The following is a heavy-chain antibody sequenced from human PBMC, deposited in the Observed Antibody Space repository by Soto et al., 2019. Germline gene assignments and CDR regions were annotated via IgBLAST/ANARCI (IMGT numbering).Heavy chain of an antibody. Sequence: KKRGASVKVSCKASGCTCTSYDINWVTQATGQGLEWMGWMNPNSGNTGYAQKFQGRVTMTRNTSISTAYMELSSLRSEDTAVYYCARGGPQNYGSGSYNPYYYYYMDVWGKGTTVTVSS. CDR1: GCTCTSYD. CDR3: ARGGPQNYGSGSYNPYYYYYMDV. V-gene: IGHV1-8*01. CDR2: MNPNSGNT. D-gene: IGHD3-10*01. J-gene: IGHJ6*03.